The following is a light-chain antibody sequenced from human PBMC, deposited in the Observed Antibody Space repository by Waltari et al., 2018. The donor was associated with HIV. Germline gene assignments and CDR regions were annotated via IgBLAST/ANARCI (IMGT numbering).Light chain of an antibody. Sequence: QAALTQPASVSGSPGQSITISCTGTSSDFAGCDYVSWYQQHPGQAPKRMIYDVKNRPSGVSDRFSGSKAGNTASLTISGLQPVDEADYYCSSHTSNNTLVIFGGGTKLTVL. J-gene: IGLJ2*01. CDR3: SSHTSNNTLVI. CDR2: DVK. CDR1: SSDFAGCDY. V-gene: IGLV2-14*03.